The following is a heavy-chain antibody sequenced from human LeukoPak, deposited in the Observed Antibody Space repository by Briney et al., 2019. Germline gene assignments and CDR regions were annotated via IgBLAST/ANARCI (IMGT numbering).Heavy chain of an antibody. CDR2: IYSGGST. D-gene: IGHD2-2*01. Sequence: PGGSLRLSCAASGFTVSSNYMSWVRQAPGKGLEWVSVIYSGGSTYYADSVKGRFTISRDNSKNTLYLQMNSLRAEDTAVYYCAKDPGYCSSTSCSIMTYFDYWGQGTLVTVSS. CDR3: AKDPGYCSSTSCSIMTYFDY. V-gene: IGHV3-66*01. J-gene: IGHJ4*02. CDR1: GFTVSSNY.